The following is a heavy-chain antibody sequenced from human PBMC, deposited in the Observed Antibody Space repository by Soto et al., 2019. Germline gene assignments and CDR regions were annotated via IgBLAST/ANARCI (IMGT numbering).Heavy chain of an antibody. Sequence: PRESLQISCKGSGYTFSNYWIAWVRQMPGKGLEWMGIIYPGDSDTRYSPSFQGQVTISADKSISTAYLQWSSLKASDTAIYYCARVSLPHFDYWGRGTLVTVSS. J-gene: IGHJ4*02. D-gene: IGHD3-3*02. CDR1: GYTFSNYW. V-gene: IGHV5-51*01. CDR3: ARVSLPHFDY. CDR2: IYPGDSDT.